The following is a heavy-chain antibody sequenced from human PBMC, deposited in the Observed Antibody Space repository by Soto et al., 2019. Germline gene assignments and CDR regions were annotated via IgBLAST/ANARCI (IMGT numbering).Heavy chain of an antibody. D-gene: IGHD2-15*01. CDR3: ASADIVVVVAATRLDY. CDR1: GFTFSSYA. Sequence: GSLRLSCAASGFTFSSYAMHWVRQAPGKGLEWVAVISYDGSNKYYADSVKGRFTISRDNSKNTLYLQMNSLRAEDTAVYYCASADIVVVVAATRLDYWGQGTLVTVSS. V-gene: IGHV3-30-3*01. CDR2: ISYDGSNK. J-gene: IGHJ4*02.